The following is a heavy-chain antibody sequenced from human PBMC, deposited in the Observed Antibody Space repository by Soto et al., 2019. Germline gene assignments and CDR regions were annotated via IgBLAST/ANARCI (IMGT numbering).Heavy chain of an antibody. CDR1: GFTFGSDW. J-gene: IGHJ6*02. CDR3: ARGRPYGMDV. V-gene: IGHV3-74*01. CDR2: IDSDGSGT. Sequence: EVQLVESGGGLVQPGGSLRVSCAASGFTFGSDWMNWVRQAPGKGLVWVSRIDSDGSGTTYADSVKGRFTTSRDNAKNTLYLQMSSLRVADTAVYYCARGRPYGMDVWGQGTRVTVSS.